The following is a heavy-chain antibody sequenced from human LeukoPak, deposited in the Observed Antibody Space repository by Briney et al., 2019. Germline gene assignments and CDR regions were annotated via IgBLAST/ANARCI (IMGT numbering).Heavy chain of an antibody. CDR3: ARVSYFESSGYYHDAFDV. J-gene: IGHJ3*01. Sequence: GSLRLSCTASGFTFSSYTMSWIRQSPEKGLEWIGYIHHGGSTNYNPSLKSRVTISKDTSKNQLSLKLTSVTAADTAVYYCARVSYFESSGYYHDAFDVWGQGTMVTVSS. CDR2: IHHGGST. V-gene: IGHV4-59*01. CDR1: GFTFSSYT. D-gene: IGHD3-22*01.